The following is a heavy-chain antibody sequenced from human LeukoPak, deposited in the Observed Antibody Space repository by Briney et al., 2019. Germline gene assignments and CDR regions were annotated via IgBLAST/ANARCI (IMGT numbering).Heavy chain of an antibody. V-gene: IGHV3-23*03. J-gene: IGHJ4*02. Sequence: PGGSLRLSCAASGFTFSSYAMSWVRQAPGKGLEWVSIIYSAGSTYYADSVRGRFTISRDSPKNTVSLQMNSLRADDTALYYCASGGMGARKYYSDPFHYWGQGTLVTVSS. CDR1: GFTFSSYA. CDR3: ASGGMGARKYYSDPFHY. D-gene: IGHD3-16*01. CDR2: IYSAGST.